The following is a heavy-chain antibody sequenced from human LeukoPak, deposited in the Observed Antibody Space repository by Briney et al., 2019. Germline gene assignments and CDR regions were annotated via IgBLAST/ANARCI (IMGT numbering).Heavy chain of an antibody. V-gene: IGHV4-59*01. CDR1: GGSISSYY. D-gene: IGHD5-18*01. J-gene: IGHJ6*03. Sequence: SETLSLTCTVSGGSISSYYWSWIRQPPGKGLEWIGYMYYSGSTNYNPSLKSRVTISVDTSKNQFSLKVGSVTAADTAVYYCARGRAMASYYHYYYMDVWGKGTTVTVSS. CDR2: MYYSGST. CDR3: ARGRAMASYYHYYYMDV.